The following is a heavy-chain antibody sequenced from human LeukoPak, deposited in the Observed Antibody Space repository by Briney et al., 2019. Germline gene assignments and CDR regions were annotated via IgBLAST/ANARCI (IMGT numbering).Heavy chain of an antibody. J-gene: IGHJ5*02. D-gene: IGHD6-19*01. CDR1: GFSLSTSGVG. CDR3: AHRRAAVAEGNWFDP. Sequence: SGPTLVKPTQTLTLTCTFSGFSLSTSGVGVGWIRQPPGKALEWLALIYWDDDKPYTPSLKNRLTITKDTPKNQVVLTMTNMDPVDTATYYCAHRRAAVAEGNWFDPWGQGTLVTVSS. V-gene: IGHV2-5*02. CDR2: IYWDDDK.